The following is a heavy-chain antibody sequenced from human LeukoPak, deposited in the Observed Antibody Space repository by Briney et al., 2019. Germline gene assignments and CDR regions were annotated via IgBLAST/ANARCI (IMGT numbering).Heavy chain of an antibody. CDR3: AGVVPGYYYYYGMGV. J-gene: IGHJ6*02. CDR2: ISSSGSTI. Sequence: PGGSLRLSCAASGFTFSSYEMNWVRQAPGKGLEWVSYISSSGSTIYYADSVKGRFTISRDNAKNSLYLQMNSLRAEDTAVYYCAGVVPGYYYYYGMGVWGQGTTVTVSS. CDR1: GFTFSSYE. V-gene: IGHV3-48*03. D-gene: IGHD2-2*01.